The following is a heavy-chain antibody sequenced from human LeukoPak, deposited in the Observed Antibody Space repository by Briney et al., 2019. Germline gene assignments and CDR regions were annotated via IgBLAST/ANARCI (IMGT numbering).Heavy chain of an antibody. J-gene: IGHJ3*02. CDR2: ISGTNRAI. CDR1: GFNFNAYG. CDR3: AKDTVRVEHDAFDI. V-gene: IGHV3-48*01. Sequence: GGSLRLSCVGSGFNFNAYGMNWVRQAPGEGLEWPAFISGTNRAIHYADSVKGRFTITRDNSKNTLYLQMNSLRAEDTAVYYCAKDTVRVEHDAFDIWGQGTMVTVSS. D-gene: IGHD3-10*01.